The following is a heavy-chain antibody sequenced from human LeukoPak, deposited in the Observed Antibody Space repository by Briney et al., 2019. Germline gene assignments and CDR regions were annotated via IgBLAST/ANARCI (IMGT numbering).Heavy chain of an antibody. J-gene: IGHJ4*02. CDR1: GFTFSSYG. CDR3: ARGLGVADSFGEPFLGY. V-gene: IGHV3-33*01. D-gene: IGHD3-10*01. CDR2: IWYDGSNK. Sequence: RGSLRLSCAASGFTFSSYGMHWVRQAPGKGLEWVAVIWYDGSNKYYADSGKGRFTISRDNSKNTLYLQRNSLRAEDTAVYYCARGLGVADSFGEPFLGYWGQGTLVTVSS.